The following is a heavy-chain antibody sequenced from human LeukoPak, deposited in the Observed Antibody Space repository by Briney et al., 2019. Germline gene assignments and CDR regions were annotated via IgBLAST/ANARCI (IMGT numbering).Heavy chain of an antibody. Sequence: SETLSLTCTVSGGSISSYYWSWIRQPPGKGLEWIGNIFYSGSTNYNPSLKSRVTLSVDTSRNQFSLKLSSVTAADTAVYYCARDGGYCSGDSCYSYWGQGTLVTVSS. D-gene: IGHD2-15*01. V-gene: IGHV4-59*01. CDR2: IFYSGST. CDR3: ARDGGYCSGDSCYSY. CDR1: GGSISSYY. J-gene: IGHJ4*02.